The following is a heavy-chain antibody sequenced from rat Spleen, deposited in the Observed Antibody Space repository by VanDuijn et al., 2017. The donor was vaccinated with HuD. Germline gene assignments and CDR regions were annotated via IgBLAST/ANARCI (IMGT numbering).Heavy chain of an antibody. V-gene: IGHV5-27*01. CDR2: ISPSGGST. CDR1: GFTFSNYY. D-gene: IGHD1-1*01. J-gene: IGHJ3*01. Sequence: EVQLVESGGGLVQPGRSLKLSCAASGFTFSNYYMAWVRQAPTKGLEWVASISPSGGSTYYPDSVKGRFTISRDNAKSTQYLQMDSLRAEDTATYYCATAGIQWALNWFAYWGQGTLVTVSS. CDR3: ATAGIQWALNWFAY.